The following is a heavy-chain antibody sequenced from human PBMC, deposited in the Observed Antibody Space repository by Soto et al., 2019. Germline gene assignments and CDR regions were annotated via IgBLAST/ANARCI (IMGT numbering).Heavy chain of an antibody. J-gene: IGHJ4*02. CDR2: ISYDGSDK. Sequence: QVQLVESGGGVVEPGRSLRLSCAASGFTFSIYGMHWVRQAPGKGLERVAVISYDGSDKYYGDSVKGRFTISRDNSKNTLYLQMNSLRTEDTAIYYCAKDDYGDQGGFDYWGQGTLVSVSS. V-gene: IGHV3-30*18. D-gene: IGHD4-17*01. CDR1: GFTFSIYG. CDR3: AKDDYGDQGGFDY.